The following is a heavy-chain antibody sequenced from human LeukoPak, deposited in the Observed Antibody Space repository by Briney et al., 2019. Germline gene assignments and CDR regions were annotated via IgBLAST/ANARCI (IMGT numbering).Heavy chain of an antibody. V-gene: IGHV1-69*13. D-gene: IGHD3-10*01. Sequence: GASVKVSCKASGYTFTSYAISWVRQAPGQGLEWMGGIIPIFGTANYAQKFQGRVTITADESTSTAYMELSSLRSEDTAVYYCARDLWFGELLDYWGQGTLVTVSS. J-gene: IGHJ4*02. CDR1: GYTFTSYA. CDR3: ARDLWFGELLDY. CDR2: IIPIFGTA.